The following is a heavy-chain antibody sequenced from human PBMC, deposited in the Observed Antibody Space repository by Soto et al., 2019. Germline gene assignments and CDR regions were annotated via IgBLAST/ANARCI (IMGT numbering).Heavy chain of an antibody. V-gene: IGHV1-46*01. Sequence: VASVKVSCKASGYTFTSYYMHWVRQAPGQGLEWMGIINPSGGSTSYAQKFQGRVTMTRDTSTSTVYMELSSLRSEDTAVYYCARRGYSSSWYYYYYYGMDVWGQGTTVTVSS. CDR1: GYTFTSYY. J-gene: IGHJ6*02. CDR2: INPSGGST. CDR3: ARRGYSSSWYYYYYYGMDV. D-gene: IGHD6-13*01.